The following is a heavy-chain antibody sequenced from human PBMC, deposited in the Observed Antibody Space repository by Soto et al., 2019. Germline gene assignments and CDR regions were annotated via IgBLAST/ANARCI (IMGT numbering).Heavy chain of an antibody. CDR1: GGSISSGGYF. CDR2: IYYSGST. Sequence: QVQLQESGPGLVKPSQTLSLTCTVSGGSISSGGYFWSWIRQHPGKGLEWIGFIYYSGSTYYNPSLKVPVNLSVVTSKNPSSHNLRSVPAADTAGYYCAREGAGPYFYYGMDVWGQGTTVTVSS. J-gene: IGHJ6*02. V-gene: IGHV4-31*01. CDR3: AREGAGPYFYYGMDV.